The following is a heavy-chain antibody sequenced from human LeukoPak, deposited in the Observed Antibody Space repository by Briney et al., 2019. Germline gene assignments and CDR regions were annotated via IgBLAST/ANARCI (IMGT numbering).Heavy chain of an antibody. V-gene: IGHV1-2*02. D-gene: IGHD5-12*01. CDR1: GYTFTGYY. CDR2: INPNSGGT. Sequence: ASVKVSCKASGYTFTGYYIHWVRQAPGQGLEWMGWINPNSGGTNYAQRFQGRVTVTRDTSISTAYMELSRLRSDDTAFYYCARGIMATNWIYYYYNYMDVWGKGTTVTVSS. J-gene: IGHJ6*03. CDR3: ARGIMATNWIYYYYNYMDV.